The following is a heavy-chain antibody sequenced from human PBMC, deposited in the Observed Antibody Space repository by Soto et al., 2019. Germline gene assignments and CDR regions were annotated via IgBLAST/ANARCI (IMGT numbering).Heavy chain of an antibody. CDR3: ASVAIFGVVIGAFDI. Sequence: ASVKVSCKASGYTFTICGISWVLQAPGQGLEWMGWISAYNGNTNYAQKLQGRVTMTTDTSTSTAYMELRSLRSDDTAVYYCASVAIFGVVIGAFDIWGHGTMVTVSS. CDR2: ISAYNGNT. V-gene: IGHV1-18*01. CDR1: GYTFTICG. J-gene: IGHJ3*02. D-gene: IGHD3-3*01.